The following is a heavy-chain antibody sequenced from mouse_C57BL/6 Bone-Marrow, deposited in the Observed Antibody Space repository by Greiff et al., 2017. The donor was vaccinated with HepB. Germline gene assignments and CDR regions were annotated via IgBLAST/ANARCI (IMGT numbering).Heavy chain of an antibody. CDR1: GYTFTSYT. V-gene: IGHV1-4*01. CDR2: INPSSGYT. Sequence: VKLVESGAELARPGASVKMSCKASGYTFTSYTMHWVKQRPGQGLEWIGYINPSSGYTKYNQKFKDKATLTADKSSSTAYMQLSSLTSEDSAVYYCAPTTVVAGKNYFDYWGQGTTLTVSS. D-gene: IGHD1-1*01. J-gene: IGHJ2*01. CDR3: APTTVVAGKNYFDY.